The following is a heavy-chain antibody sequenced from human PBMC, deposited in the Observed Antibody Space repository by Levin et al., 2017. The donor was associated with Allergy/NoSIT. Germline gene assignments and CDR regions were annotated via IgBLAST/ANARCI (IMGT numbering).Heavy chain of an antibody. V-gene: IGHV3-23*01. CDR3: ARDRYCSGGSCYADY. D-gene: IGHD2-15*01. J-gene: IGHJ4*02. CDR2: IGGSGGNI. Sequence: LSLTCAASGFPFSSSAMSWVRQAPGKGLQWVSAIGGSGGNIYYADAVQGRFTISRDNSKNTLYLQMNSLRVEDTAVYYCARDRYCSGGSCYADYWGQGTLVTVSS. CDR1: GFPFSSSA.